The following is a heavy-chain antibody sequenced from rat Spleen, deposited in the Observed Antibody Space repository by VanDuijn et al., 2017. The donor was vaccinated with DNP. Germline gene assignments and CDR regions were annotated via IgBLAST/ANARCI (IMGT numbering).Heavy chain of an antibody. D-gene: IGHD1-2*01. J-gene: IGHJ2*01. CDR2: INTVGGST. CDR3: ASWSPIAPISTSNY. CDR1: GFTFSAYW. V-gene: IGHV5-58*01. Sequence: EVQLVETGGGLVQPGRSLRLSCVASGFTFSAYWMFWARQAPGKGLEWVASINTVGGSTYYPDSVKGRFTISRDNAENTVYLQMNSLRSEDTATYYCASWSPIAPISTSNYWGQGVMVTVSS.